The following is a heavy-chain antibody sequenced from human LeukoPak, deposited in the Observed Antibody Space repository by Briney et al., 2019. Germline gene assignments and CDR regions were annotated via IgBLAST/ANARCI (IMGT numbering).Heavy chain of an antibody. CDR2: IYYSGST. CDR3: ARHEGLLWFGELFSWFDP. V-gene: IGHV4-39*01. CDR1: GGSISSSSYY. J-gene: IGHJ5*02. Sequence: SETLSLTCTVSGGSISSSSYYWGWIRQPPGKGLEWIGSIYYSGSTYYNPSLKSRVTIFVDTSKNQFSLKLSSVTAADTAVYYCARHEGLLWFGELFSWFDPWGQGTLVTVSS. D-gene: IGHD3-10*01.